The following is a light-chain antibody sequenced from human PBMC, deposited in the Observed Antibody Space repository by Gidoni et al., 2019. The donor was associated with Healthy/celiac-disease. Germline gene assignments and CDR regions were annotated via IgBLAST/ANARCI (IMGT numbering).Light chain of an antibody. J-gene: IGLJ2*01. CDR1: NIGSKS. Sequence: SYVLTQPPSVSEAPGKTARITCGGNNIGSKSVHWYQQKPGQAPVLVIYYDSDRPSGIPERFSGSNSGNTATLTISRVEAGDEADYYCQVWDSSSDPHVVFGGGTKLTVL. CDR2: YDS. V-gene: IGLV3-21*04. CDR3: QVWDSSSDPHVV.